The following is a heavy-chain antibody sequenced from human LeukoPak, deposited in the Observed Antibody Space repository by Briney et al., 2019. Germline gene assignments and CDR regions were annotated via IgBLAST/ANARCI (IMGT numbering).Heavy chain of an antibody. V-gene: IGHV1-69*04. CDR3: ARENWNDRGPALY. J-gene: IGHJ4*02. CDR1: GYTFTSYY. D-gene: IGHD1-1*01. CDR2: IIPILGIA. Sequence: ASVKVSCKASGYTFTSYYMHWVRHAPGQGLEWMGRIIPILGIANYAQKFQGRVTITADKSTSTAYMELSRLRSEDTAVYYCARENWNDRGPALYWGQGTLVTVSS.